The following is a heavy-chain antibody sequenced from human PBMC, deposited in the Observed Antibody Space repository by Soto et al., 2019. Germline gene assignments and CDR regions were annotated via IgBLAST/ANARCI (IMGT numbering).Heavy chain of an antibody. CDR3: ARHDRLVAANWFDP. J-gene: IGHJ5*02. CDR2: IYYSGST. CDR1: GGSISSYY. D-gene: IGHD2-8*02. V-gene: IGHV4-59*08. Sequence: SETLSLTCTVSGGSISSYYWSWIRQPPGKGLEWIGYIYYSGSTNYNPPLKSRVTISVDTSKNQFSLKLSSVTAADTAVYYCARHDRLVAANWFDPWGQGTLVTVSS.